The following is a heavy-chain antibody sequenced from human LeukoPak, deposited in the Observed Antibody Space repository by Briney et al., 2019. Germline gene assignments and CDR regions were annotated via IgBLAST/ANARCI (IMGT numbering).Heavy chain of an antibody. J-gene: IGHJ4*02. Sequence: SETLSLTCTVSGVSISSYYWSWLRQPAGKGLEWIGRIYTSGSTNYNPSLKSRVTMSVDTSKNQFSLKLSSVTAADTAVYYCARDRGYAVWFDYWGQGTLVTVSS. CDR2: IYTSGST. CDR3: ARDRGYAVWFDY. CDR1: GVSISSYY. D-gene: IGHD3-22*01. V-gene: IGHV4-4*07.